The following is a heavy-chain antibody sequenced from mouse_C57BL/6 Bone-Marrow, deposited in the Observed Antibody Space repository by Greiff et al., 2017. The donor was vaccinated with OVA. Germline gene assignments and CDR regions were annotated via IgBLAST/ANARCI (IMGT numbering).Heavy chain of an antibody. CDR2: IHPNSGST. J-gene: IGHJ4*01. D-gene: IGHD1-1*01. Sequence: QVQLKQPGAELVKPGASVKLSCKASGYTFTSYWMHWVKQRPGQGLEWIGMIHPNSGSTNYNEKFKSKATLTVDKSSSTAYMQLSSLTSEDSAVYYCARERSVLLLMDYWGQGTSVTVSS. CDR3: ARERSVLLLMDY. CDR1: GYTFTSYW. V-gene: IGHV1-64*01.